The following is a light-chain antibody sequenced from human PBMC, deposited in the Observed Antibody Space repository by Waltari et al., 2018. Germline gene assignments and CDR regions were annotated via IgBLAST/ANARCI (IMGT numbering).Light chain of an antibody. CDR1: QDIDNY. CDR3: QQYDSVPLS. V-gene: IGKV1-33*01. CDR2: DVS. Sequence: DIQMAQSPSSLSASVGDRVTITCQASQDIDNYLNWYQQKPEKAPKLLIYDVSNLEVGVPSRFSGSASGTDFTFTITSLQPEDIATYYCQQYDSVPLSFGGGTKVEIK. J-gene: IGKJ4*01.